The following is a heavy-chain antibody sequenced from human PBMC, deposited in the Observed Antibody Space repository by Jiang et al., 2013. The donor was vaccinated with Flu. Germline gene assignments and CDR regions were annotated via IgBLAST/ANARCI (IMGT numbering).Heavy chain of an antibody. CDR2: INAGNGNT. V-gene: IGHV1-3*01. J-gene: IGHJ4*02. CDR3: ARGPIFGVVPYDY. Sequence: GAEVKKPGASVQVSCKASGYTFTTYAIHWVRQAPGQRLEWMGSINAGNGNTKYSQKFQGRVTFTRDTSASTAYMELSSLRFEDTAVYYCARGPIFGVVPYDYWGQGTLVTVSS. CDR1: GYTFTTYA. D-gene: IGHD3-3*01.